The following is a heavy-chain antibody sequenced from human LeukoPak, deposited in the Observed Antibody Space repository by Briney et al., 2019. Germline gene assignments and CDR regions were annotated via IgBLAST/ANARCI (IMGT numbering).Heavy chain of an antibody. Sequence: GESLKISCKGSGYSFISNWIGWVRQMPGKGLEWMGIIYPGDSDTRYSPSFQGQVTISADKSVSTAYLQWSSLRASDTAMYYRAKFHYYYGSGIFDAFDIWGQGTMVTVSS. CDR2: IYPGDSDT. V-gene: IGHV5-51*01. J-gene: IGHJ3*02. CDR3: AKFHYYYGSGIFDAFDI. D-gene: IGHD3-10*01. CDR1: GYSFISNW.